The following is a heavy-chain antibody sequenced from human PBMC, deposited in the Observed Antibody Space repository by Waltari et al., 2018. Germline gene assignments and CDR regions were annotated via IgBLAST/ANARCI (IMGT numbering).Heavy chain of an antibody. J-gene: IGHJ4*02. D-gene: IGHD3-3*01. CDR2: IYPAGST. V-gene: IGHV3-66*02. Sequence: DVRLLESGGGLVRPGGSLRLPCAASGLPVSSPHMSWVRQAPGQGLEWVSVIYPAGSTYHADSVLGRFTISRDVSQNTLYLQMNNLRPEDTAVYYCATARDEFTASIFFDHWGQGALVSVSS. CDR3: ATARDEFTASIFFDH. CDR1: GLPVSSPH.